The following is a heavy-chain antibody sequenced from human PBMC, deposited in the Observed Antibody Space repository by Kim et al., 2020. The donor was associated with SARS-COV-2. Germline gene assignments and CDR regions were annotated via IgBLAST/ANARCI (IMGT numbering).Heavy chain of an antibody. CDR1: GFTFSTYA. V-gene: IGHV3-23*01. D-gene: IGHD6-6*01. J-gene: IGHJ5*02. CDR2: ITARGSDT. Sequence: GGSLRLSCTASGFTFSTYAMSWVRQAPGKGLEWVSAITARGSDTYYADSVKGRFTISRDNSKNALYLQMNSLRADDTAVYYCEGAGQLYRYCFHPWGQGT. CDR3: EGAGQLYRYCFHP.